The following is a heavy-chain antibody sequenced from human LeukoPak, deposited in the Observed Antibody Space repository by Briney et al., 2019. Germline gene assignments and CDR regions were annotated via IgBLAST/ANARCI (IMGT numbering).Heavy chain of an antibody. J-gene: IGHJ3*02. Sequence: SVKVSCKASGGTFSSYAISWVRQAPGQGLEWMGGIIPIFGTANYAQKFQGRVAITTDESTSTANMELSSLRSEDTAVYYCARGRIAVDAFDIWGQGTMVTVSS. CDR2: IIPIFGTA. CDR3: ARGRIAVDAFDI. CDR1: GGTFSSYA. V-gene: IGHV1-69*05. D-gene: IGHD6-19*01.